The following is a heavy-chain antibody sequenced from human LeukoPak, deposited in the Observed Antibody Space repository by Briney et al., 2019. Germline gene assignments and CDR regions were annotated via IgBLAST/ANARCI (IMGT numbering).Heavy chain of an antibody. CDR3: ARDYYDSSGFGAFDI. J-gene: IGHJ3*02. CDR1: GYTFTAYY. D-gene: IGHD3-22*01. Sequence: ASVKVSCKASGYTFTAYYMHWVRQAPGQGLKWMGWINPNSGGTNYAQKFQGGVTMTRDTSISTAYMELSRLRSDDTAVYYCARDYYDSSGFGAFDIWGQGTMVTVSS. CDR2: INPNSGGT. V-gene: IGHV1-2*02.